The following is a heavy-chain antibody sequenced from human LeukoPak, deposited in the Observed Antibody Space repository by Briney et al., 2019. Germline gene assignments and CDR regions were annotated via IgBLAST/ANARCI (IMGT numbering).Heavy chain of an antibody. J-gene: IGHJ4*02. V-gene: IGHV1-2*06. D-gene: IGHD3-22*01. CDR1: GYTFTGYY. Sequence: ASVKVSCKASGYTFTGYYMHWVRQAPGQGLEWMGRINPNSGGTNYAQKFQGRVTMTRDTSISTAYTELSRLRSDDTAVYYCARGKPIAYYYDSSGQRGDYWGQGTLVTVSS. CDR2: INPNSGGT. CDR3: ARGKPIAYYYDSSGQRGDY.